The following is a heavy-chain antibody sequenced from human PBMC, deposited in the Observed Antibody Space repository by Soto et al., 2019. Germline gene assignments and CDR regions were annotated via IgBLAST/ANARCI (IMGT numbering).Heavy chain of an antibody. D-gene: IGHD3-10*01. CDR3: ASLGMVRGVITGTFDY. Sequence: PSETLSLTCNVSGGSISNSNYYWGWIRQPPGKGLEWIGSIYYTGNTYYNPSLKSRVTISVDTSKNQFSLKLGSVTAADTAVYYCASLGMVRGVITGTFDYWGQGTLVTVSS. CDR2: IYYTGNT. J-gene: IGHJ4*02. CDR1: GGSISNSNYY. V-gene: IGHV4-39*01.